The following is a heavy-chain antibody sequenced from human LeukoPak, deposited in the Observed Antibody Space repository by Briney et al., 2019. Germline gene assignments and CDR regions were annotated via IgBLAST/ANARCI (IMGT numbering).Heavy chain of an antibody. V-gene: IGHV4-34*01. D-gene: IGHD3-16*01. CDR2: INHSGST. CDR1: GGSFSGYY. CDR3: ASYDVGVGIDY. J-gene: IGHJ4*02. Sequence: SETLSLTCAVYGGSFSGYYWSWIRQPPGKGLEWIGEINHSGSTNYNPSLKSRVTISVDTSKNQFSLKLSSVTAADTAVYYCASYDVGVGIDYWGQGTLVTVSS.